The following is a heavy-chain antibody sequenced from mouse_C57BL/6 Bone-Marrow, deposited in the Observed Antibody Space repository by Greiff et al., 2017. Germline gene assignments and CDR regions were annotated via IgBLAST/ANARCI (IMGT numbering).Heavy chain of an antibody. Sequence: VQLQQPGAELVMPGASVKLSCKASGYTFTSYWMHWVKQRPGQGLEWIGEIDPSDSYTNYNQKFKGKSTLTVDKSSSTAYMQRSSLTSEDSAVYYCARSLLYWGQGTLVTVSA. V-gene: IGHV1-69*01. J-gene: IGHJ3*01. CDR1: GYTFTSYW. CDR3: ARSLLY. CDR2: IDPSDSYT.